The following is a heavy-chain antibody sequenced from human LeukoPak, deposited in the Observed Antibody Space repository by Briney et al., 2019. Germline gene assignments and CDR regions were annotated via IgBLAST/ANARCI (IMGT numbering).Heavy chain of an antibody. CDR2: ISGSGGST. D-gene: IGHD1-26*01. CDR3: ARIPSTYIVGATLADYFDY. CDR1: GFTFSSYA. V-gene: IGHV3-23*01. J-gene: IGHJ4*02. Sequence: GGSLRLSCAASGFTFSSYAMSWVRQAPGKGLEWVAAISGSGGSTYYADSVKGRVTISRDKSKNMLYLQMNSLRAEDTAVYCCARIPSTYIVGATLADYFDYWGQGTLVTVSS.